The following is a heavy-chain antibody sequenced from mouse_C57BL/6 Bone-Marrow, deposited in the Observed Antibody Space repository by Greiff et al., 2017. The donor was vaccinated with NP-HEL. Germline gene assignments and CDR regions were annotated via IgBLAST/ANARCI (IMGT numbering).Heavy chain of an antibody. D-gene: IGHD2-4*01. J-gene: IGHJ4*01. CDR2: INPGSGGT. V-gene: IGHV1-54*01. CDR3: ARGPIYYDYGGAMDY. Sequence: QVQLQQSGAELVRPGTSVKVSCKASGYAFTNYLIEWVKQRPGQGLEWIGVINPGSGGTNYNEKFKGKATLTADKSSSTAYMQLSSLTSEDSAVYFCARGPIYYDYGGAMDYWGQGTSVTVSS. CDR1: GYAFTNYL.